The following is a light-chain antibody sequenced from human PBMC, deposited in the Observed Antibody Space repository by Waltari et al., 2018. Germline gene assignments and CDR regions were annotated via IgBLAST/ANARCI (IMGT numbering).Light chain of an antibody. CDR3: SSYTSSSTVV. Sequence: QSALTQPASVTGSPGQSVTISCTGTSSDIGVYNFVSWYQQHPGKAPKLMIYDVTNRPSGGADRFSASKSGNTASLTISVLQAEDEGDYYCSSYTSSSTVVFGGGTKLTVL. CDR2: DVT. V-gene: IGLV2-14*03. J-gene: IGLJ2*01. CDR1: SSDIGVYNF.